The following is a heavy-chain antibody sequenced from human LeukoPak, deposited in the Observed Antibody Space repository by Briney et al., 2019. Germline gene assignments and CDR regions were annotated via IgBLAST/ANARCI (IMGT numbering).Heavy chain of an antibody. V-gene: IGHV1-69*04. CDR1: GGTFSSYA. J-gene: IGHJ4*02. Sequence: SVKVSCKASGGTFSSYAISWVRQAPGQGLEWMGRIIPILGIANYAQKFQGRVTITADKSTSTAYMELSSLRSEDTAVYYCARDWSGGDYGDYWGQGTLVTVSS. D-gene: IGHD3-10*01. CDR2: IIPILGIA. CDR3: ARDWSGGDYGDY.